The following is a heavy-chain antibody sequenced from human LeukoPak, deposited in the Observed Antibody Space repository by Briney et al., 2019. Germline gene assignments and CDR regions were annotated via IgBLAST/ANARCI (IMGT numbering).Heavy chain of an antibody. CDR3: AIPIREYSYGYRDY. CDR1: GFTFSSYA. Sequence: GGSPRLSCAASGFTFSSYAMSWVRQAPGKGLEGVSGISGSGGSTYYADSVKGRFTISRDNSKNTLYVQMNSLRAEDTAVYYCAIPIREYSYGYRDYWGQGTLVTVSS. J-gene: IGHJ4*02. V-gene: IGHV3-23*01. D-gene: IGHD5-18*01. CDR2: ISGSGGST.